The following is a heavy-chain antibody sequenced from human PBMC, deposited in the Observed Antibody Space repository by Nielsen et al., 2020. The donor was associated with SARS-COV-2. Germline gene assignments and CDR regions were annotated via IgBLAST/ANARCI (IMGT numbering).Heavy chain of an antibody. J-gene: IGHJ3*01. V-gene: IGHV3-48*04. Sequence: GESLKISCEASGFIFNTYGMNWVRQAPGKGLEWISYISDDNTIFYADSVKGRFTISRDNAKNSLYLQMNSLRAEDTALYYCVKDNIIVAAGSGAFDVWGQGTMVTVSS. CDR3: VKDNIIVAAGSGAFDV. D-gene: IGHD6-13*01. CDR1: GFIFNTYG. CDR2: ISDDNTI.